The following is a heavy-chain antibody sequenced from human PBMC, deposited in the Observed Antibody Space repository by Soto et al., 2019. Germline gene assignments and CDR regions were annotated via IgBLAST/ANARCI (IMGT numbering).Heavy chain of an antibody. Sequence: PSETLSLTCAVYGGSFSGYYWSWIRQPPGKGLEWIGEINHSGSTNYNPSLKSRVTISVDTSKNQFSLKLSSVTAADTAVYYCERGAWDIVVVLDAKGPYYYYMDVWGKVTTVTV. CDR1: GGSFSGYY. J-gene: IGHJ6*03. CDR3: ERGAWDIVVVLDAKGPYYYYMDV. CDR2: INHSGST. V-gene: IGHV4-34*01. D-gene: IGHD2-2*01.